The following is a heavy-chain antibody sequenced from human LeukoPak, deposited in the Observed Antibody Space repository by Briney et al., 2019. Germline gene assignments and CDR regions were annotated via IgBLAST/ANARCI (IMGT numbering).Heavy chain of an antibody. Sequence: SETLSLTCTVSGGSISSYYWSWIRQPPGKGLEWIGYIYYSGSTNYNPSLTSRVTISVDTSKNQFSLRRICMTAAGTAVYYCASVARLGELSSYNWFDPWGQGTLVTVSS. J-gene: IGHJ5*02. CDR2: IYYSGST. V-gene: IGHV4-59*01. D-gene: IGHD3-16*02. CDR3: ASVARLGELSSYNWFDP. CDR1: GGSISSYY.